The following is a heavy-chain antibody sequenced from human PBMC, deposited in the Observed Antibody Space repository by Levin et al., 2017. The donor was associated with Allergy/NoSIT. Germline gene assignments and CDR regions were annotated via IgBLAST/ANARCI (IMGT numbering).Heavy chain of an antibody. CDR1: GFTFSSYA. Sequence: GESLKISCVVSGFTFSSYAMSWIRQTPDKGLEWISIISGNSRTIYYADSVRGRFTISRDNSKNTLYLQMTSLSAQDTALYYCVSDRDGPYLHIAYWGQGTRVTVSS. V-gene: IGHV3-23*01. CDR2: ISGNSRTI. J-gene: IGHJ4*02. CDR3: VSDRDGPYLHIAY.